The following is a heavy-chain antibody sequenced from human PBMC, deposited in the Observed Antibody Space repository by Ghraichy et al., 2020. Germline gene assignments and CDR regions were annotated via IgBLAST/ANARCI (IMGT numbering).Heavy chain of an antibody. CDR3: ASTRWYTFDY. CDR2: SYYSGST. Sequence: SETLYLTCTVSGGSISNYYWSWIRQPPGKGLEWIGYSYYSGSTNYNPSLKSRVTISVDTSKNQFSLKLSSVTAADTAMYYCASTRWYTFDYWGQGTLVTVSS. V-gene: IGHV4-59*01. J-gene: IGHJ4*02. D-gene: IGHD4-23*01. CDR1: GGSISNYY.